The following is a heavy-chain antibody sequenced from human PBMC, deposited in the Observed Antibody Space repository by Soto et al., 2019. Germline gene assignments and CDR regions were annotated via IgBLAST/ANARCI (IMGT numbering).Heavy chain of an antibody. V-gene: IGHV4-59*02. CDR3: ARAFYDSSDAGVAFDL. D-gene: IGHD3-16*01. CDR1: VGSVSGHY. CDR2: MFYSGSGGI. J-gene: IGHJ3*01. Sequence: TSETLSVTCSFSVGSVSGHYWSWIRQSPGRGLEWLADMFYSGSGGINTNPSLKSRVSISVVTSTNHISLRLTSVTAADTAVYYCARAFYDSSDAGVAFDLWGPGTMVTVSS.